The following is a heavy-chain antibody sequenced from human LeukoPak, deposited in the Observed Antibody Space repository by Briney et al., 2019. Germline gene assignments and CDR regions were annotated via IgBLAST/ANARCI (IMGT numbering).Heavy chain of an antibody. CDR3: ARTERDGYNYGY. Sequence: SETLSLTCIVSGGSIGPYYWSWTRQAAGKGPEWIGRIYTSGTADYNPALKGRVFLSVDTAKNQFSLKVTSVTAADTAVYYCARTERDGYNYGYWGQGTLVTVSS. CDR2: IYTSGTA. D-gene: IGHD5-24*01. V-gene: IGHV4-4*07. CDR1: GGSIGPYY. J-gene: IGHJ4*02.